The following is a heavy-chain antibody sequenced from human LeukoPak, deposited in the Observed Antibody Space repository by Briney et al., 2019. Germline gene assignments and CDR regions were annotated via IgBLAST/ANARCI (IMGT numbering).Heavy chain of an antibody. Sequence: GGSLRLSCAASGFTFSSYAMHWVCQAPGKGLEWVAVISYDGSNKYYADSVKGRFTISRDNSKNTLYLQMNSLRAEDTAVYYCASTMAGTYYFDYWGQGTLVTVSS. CDR1: GFTFSSYA. D-gene: IGHD6-19*01. CDR2: ISYDGSNK. J-gene: IGHJ4*02. CDR3: ASTMAGTYYFDY. V-gene: IGHV3-30-3*01.